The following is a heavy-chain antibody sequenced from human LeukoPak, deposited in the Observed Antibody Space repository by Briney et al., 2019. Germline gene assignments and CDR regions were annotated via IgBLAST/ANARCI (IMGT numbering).Heavy chain of an antibody. V-gene: IGHV3-23*01. CDR3: AKSQGGSYRPIAY. D-gene: IGHD3-16*02. J-gene: IGHJ4*02. CDR2: ISGSDGST. Sequence: GGSLRLSCAASGFTFSSYAMSWVRQSPGKGLEWVSAISGSDGSTYYADSVKGRFTISRGNSKNTLYLHMNSLRAEDTAVYYCAKSQGGSYRPIAYWGQGTLVTVSS. CDR1: GFTFSSYA.